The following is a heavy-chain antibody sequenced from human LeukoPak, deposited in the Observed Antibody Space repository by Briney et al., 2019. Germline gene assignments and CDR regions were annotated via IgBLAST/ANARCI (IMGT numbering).Heavy chain of an antibody. D-gene: IGHD6-6*01. CDR3: ARARRSSSSEFFDY. Sequence: GGSLRLSCAASGFTFSSYWMSWVRQAPGKGLEWVANIKQDGSEKYYVDSVKGRFTISRDNAKNSLYLQMNSLRAEDTDVYYCARARRSSSSEFFDYWGQGTLVTVSS. J-gene: IGHJ4*02. CDR1: GFTFSSYW. CDR2: IKQDGSEK. V-gene: IGHV3-7*01.